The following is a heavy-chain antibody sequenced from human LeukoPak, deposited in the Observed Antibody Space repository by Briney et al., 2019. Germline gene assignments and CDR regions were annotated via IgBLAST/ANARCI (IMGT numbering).Heavy chain of an antibody. D-gene: IGHD1-20*01. J-gene: IGHJ5*02. CDR1: GGSISSYY. CDR2: IYYSGST. Sequence: RPETFYVTWNVSGGSISSYYWSWIRQPPGKGLGWIGYIYYSGSTNYNPSLKSRVTISVDTSKNQFSLKLSSVTAADTAVYYCARGVTGTVPRFDPWGQGTLLTVSS. V-gene: IGHV4-59*01. CDR3: ARGVTGTVPRFDP.